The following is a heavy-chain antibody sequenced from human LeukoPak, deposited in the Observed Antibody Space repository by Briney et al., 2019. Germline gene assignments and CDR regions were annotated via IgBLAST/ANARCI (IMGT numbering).Heavy chain of an antibody. D-gene: IGHD2-2*01. Sequence: QAGGSLRLSCAASGFTFSSYSMNWVRQAPGKGLGWVSYISSSSSTIYYADSVKGRFTISRDNAKNSLYLQMNSLRDEDTAVYYCASIGYCSSTSCADYWGQGTLVTVSS. CDR3: ASIGYCSSTSCADY. V-gene: IGHV3-48*02. CDR1: GFTFSSYS. J-gene: IGHJ4*02. CDR2: ISSSSSTI.